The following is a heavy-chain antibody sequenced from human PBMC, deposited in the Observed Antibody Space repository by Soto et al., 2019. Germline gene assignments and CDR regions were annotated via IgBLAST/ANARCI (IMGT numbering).Heavy chain of an antibody. CDR1: GYTFTSYD. CDR2: MNPNSGNT. J-gene: IGHJ6*03. CDR3: ARGRRDPLKYSNGGQYYYYMDV. V-gene: IGHV1-8*01. Sequence: ASVKVSCKASGYTFTSYDINWVRQATGQGLEWMGWMNPNSGNTGYAQKFQGRVTMTRNTSISTAYMELSSLRSEDTAVYYCARGRRDPLKYSNGGQYYYYMDVWGKGTTVTVSS. D-gene: IGHD4-4*01.